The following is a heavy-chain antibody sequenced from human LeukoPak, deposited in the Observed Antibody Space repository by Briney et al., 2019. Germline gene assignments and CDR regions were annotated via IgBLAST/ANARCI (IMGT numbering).Heavy chain of an antibody. CDR2: LTNRGGSGGVT. V-gene: IGHV3-23*01. D-gene: IGHD3-22*01. CDR1: RLTSSTST. CDR3: AKEMSTDHYGSRGLSRVAFVS. J-gene: IGHJ4*02. Sequence: HPGRSLRLSCSASRLTSSTSTMSWVRQAPGKGLKWVSALTNRGGSGGVTYSAARVTGGFFLSRDNSKSTLYLRLSTLRAEDTAVYYCAKEMSTDHYGSRGLSRVAFVSWGQGTLVTVS.